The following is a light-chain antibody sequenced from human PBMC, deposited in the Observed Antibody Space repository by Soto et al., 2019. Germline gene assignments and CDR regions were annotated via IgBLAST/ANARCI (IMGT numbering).Light chain of an antibody. CDR2: SAS. V-gene: IGKV1-39*01. J-gene: IGKJ1*01. CDR1: QTITNY. Sequence: DIQMTQSPSSLSASVGDRVTITCRASQTITNYLNWYQQKPGKAPQLLIYSASTLLSGVPSRFTGGGSGTDFTLNIDSLQPEDFATYYCQQSYSSPWTFGQGTKVEIK. CDR3: QQSYSSPWT.